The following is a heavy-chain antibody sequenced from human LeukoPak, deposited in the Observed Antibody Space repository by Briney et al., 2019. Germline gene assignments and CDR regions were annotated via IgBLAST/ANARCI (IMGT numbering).Heavy chain of an antibody. V-gene: IGHV1-2*02. Sequence: ASVKVSCKASGYTFTGYYMHWVRQAPGQGLEWMGWINPNSGGTNYAQKFQGRVTMTRDTSISTAYMELSRLRSDDTAVYYCARDPPGTTAFDIWGQGTMVTVSS. CDR3: ARDPPGTTAFDI. D-gene: IGHD1-1*01. CDR2: INPNSGGT. CDR1: GYTFTGYY. J-gene: IGHJ3*02.